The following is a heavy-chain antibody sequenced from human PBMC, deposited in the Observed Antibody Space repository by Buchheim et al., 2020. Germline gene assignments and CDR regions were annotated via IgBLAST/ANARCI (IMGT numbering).Heavy chain of an antibody. D-gene: IGHD6-13*01. CDR3: ARTPRIAAGGMGWFDP. Sequence: QVQLQESGPGLVKPSQTLSLTCTVSGGSISSADYCWTWIRQSPGKGLEWIGYIYYSGSTYYNPSLQSRGTISVDTSKNQLSLKLSSVTAADTAVYYCARTPRIAAGGMGWFDPWGQGTL. CDR2: IYYSGST. CDR1: GGSISSADYC. J-gene: IGHJ5*02. V-gene: IGHV4-30-4*01.